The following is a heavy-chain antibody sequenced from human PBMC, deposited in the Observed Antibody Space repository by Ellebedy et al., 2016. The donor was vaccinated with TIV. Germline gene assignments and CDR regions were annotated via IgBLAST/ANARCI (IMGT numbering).Heavy chain of an antibody. CDR2: ISSTSSST. V-gene: IGHV3-21*01. Sequence: GESLKISXAVSEFFVSSYDMAWVRQAPGKGLEWVSSISSTSSSTYYAGSVKGRFTISRDNAKNSLFLQMSSLRPEDTAVYYCARDPITVAGGGSFDYWGQGTLVTVSS. J-gene: IGHJ4*02. D-gene: IGHD6-19*01. CDR1: EFFVSSYD. CDR3: ARDPITVAGGGSFDY.